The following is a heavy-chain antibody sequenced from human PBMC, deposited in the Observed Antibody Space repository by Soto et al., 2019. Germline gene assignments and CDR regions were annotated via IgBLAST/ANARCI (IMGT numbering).Heavy chain of an antibody. D-gene: IGHD2-15*01. CDR1: GFTFSNYG. Sequence: EVQVLESGGGLVQPGGSPRLSCAASGFTFSNYGMSWVRQAPGKGLEWVSSISGSGGRTYYADSVKGRFTISRDNSKNTLYLQTDSLRAEDTAFYYCAKSDCSGGSCYFPFDCWGQGTLVTVSS. V-gene: IGHV3-23*01. CDR3: AKSDCSGGSCYFPFDC. J-gene: IGHJ4*02. CDR2: ISGSGGRT.